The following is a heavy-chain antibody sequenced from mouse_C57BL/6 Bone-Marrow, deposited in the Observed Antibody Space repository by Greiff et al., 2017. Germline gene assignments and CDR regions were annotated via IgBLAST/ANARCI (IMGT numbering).Heavy chain of an antibody. CDR3: ARLECDSSSGDWYFDV. CDR1: GYTFTSYD. Sequence: VQLQQSGPELVKPGASVKLSCKASGYTFTSYDINWVKQRPGQGLEWIGWIYPRDGSTKYNEKFKGKATLTVDTSSSTAYMGLHSLTSEDSAVYFCARLECDSSSGDWYFDVWGTGTTVTVSS. CDR2: IYPRDGST. D-gene: IGHD1-1*01. V-gene: IGHV1-85*01. J-gene: IGHJ1*03.